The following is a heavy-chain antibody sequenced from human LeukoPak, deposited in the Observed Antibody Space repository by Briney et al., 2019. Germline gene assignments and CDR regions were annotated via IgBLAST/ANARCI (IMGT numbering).Heavy chain of an antibody. CDR1: GFTFSSHW. D-gene: IGHD3-10*01. CDR2: TSSDLNVK. CDR3: AREGYYGSGSPPSLYLDY. J-gene: IGHJ4*02. V-gene: IGHV3-30*03. Sequence: GGSLRLSCAASGFTFSSHWMSWVRQAPGKGLEWVAVTSSDLNVKLYADSVKGRFTISRDNSRSTLYLQMNSLRPEDTAIYYCAREGYYGSGSPPSLYLDYWGQGTLVTVSS.